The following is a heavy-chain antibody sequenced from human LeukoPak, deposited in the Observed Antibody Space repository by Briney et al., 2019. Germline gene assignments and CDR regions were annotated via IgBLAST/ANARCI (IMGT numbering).Heavy chain of an antibody. CDR2: IKADGGEK. J-gene: IGHJ6*03. Sequence: GGSLRLSCAASGFTFSTYWMNWFRQTPGKGLEWVAKIKADGGEKYYVDSVKGRFTISRDNAKNSLYLQMNSLRAEDTAVYYCARALSSSWYFYYYYYYYMDVWGKGTTVTVSS. D-gene: IGHD6-13*01. CDR3: ARALSSSWYFYYYYYYYMDV. V-gene: IGHV3-7*01. CDR1: GFTFSTYW.